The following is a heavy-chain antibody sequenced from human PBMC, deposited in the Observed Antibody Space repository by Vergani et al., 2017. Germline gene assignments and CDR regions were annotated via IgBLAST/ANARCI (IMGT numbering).Heavy chain of an antibody. CDR3: ARERVGAAYFDY. J-gene: IGHJ4*02. CDR2: IIPIFGTA. D-gene: IGHD2-15*01. CDR1: GGTFGSYA. V-gene: IGHV1-69*01. Sequence: QVQLVQSGAEVKKPGSSVKVSCKASGGTFGSYAISWVRQAPGQGLEWMGGIIPIFGTANYAQKFQGRVTITADESTSTDYMELSSLRSEDTAVYYCARERVGAAYFDYWGQGTLVTVSS.